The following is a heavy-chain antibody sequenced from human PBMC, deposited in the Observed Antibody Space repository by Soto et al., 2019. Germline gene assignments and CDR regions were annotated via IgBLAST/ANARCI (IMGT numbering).Heavy chain of an antibody. J-gene: IGHJ4*02. Sequence: QVQLQQWGAGLLKPSETLSLTCAVYGGSFSGYYWSWIRQPPGKGLEWIGEINHSGSTTYNPSLKSRVTISVDTSKNQFSLKLSSVTAADTAVYYCARGDCSSTSGYVDYWGQGTLVTVSS. D-gene: IGHD2-2*01. CDR3: ARGDCSSTSGYVDY. CDR1: GGSFSGYY. V-gene: IGHV4-34*01. CDR2: INHSGST.